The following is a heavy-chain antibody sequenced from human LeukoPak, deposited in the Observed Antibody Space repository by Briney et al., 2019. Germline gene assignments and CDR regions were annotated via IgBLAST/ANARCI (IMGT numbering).Heavy chain of an antibody. CDR1: GFTFSSYE. CDR3: AALGITMIGGV. Sequence: GGSLRLSCAASGFTFSSYEMNWVRQAPGKGLEWVSYISSSGSTIYYADSVKGRFTISRDNAKNSLYLQMNSLRAEDTAVYYCAALGITMIGGVWGKGTTVTISS. V-gene: IGHV3-48*03. D-gene: IGHD3-10*02. J-gene: IGHJ6*04. CDR2: ISSSGSTI.